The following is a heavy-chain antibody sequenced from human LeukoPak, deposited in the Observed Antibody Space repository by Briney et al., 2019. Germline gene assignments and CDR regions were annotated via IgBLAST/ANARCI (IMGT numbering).Heavy chain of an antibody. J-gene: IGHJ3*02. V-gene: IGHV3-30*02. Sequence: GGSLRLSCAASGFTFSNFGMHWVRQAPGKGLEWVAFIRYDGSNKYYADSVKGRFTISRDNSKNTLYLQMNSLRAEDTAVYYCAKGKRWLQFDDAFDIWGQGTMVTVSS. CDR1: GFTFSNFG. CDR3: AKGKRWLQFDDAFDI. D-gene: IGHD5-24*01. CDR2: IRYDGSNK.